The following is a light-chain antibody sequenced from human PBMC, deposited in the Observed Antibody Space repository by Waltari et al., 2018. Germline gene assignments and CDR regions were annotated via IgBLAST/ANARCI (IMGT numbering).Light chain of an antibody. CDR3: QQLKSYPIT. CDR2: AAS. Sequence: TQLTQSPSSLAASVGDRVTISCRTSQVILGYLSWYQQKPGKAPKLLIYAASTLQSGVPSRFSGSGSGMDFNITISNLQPEDFATYYCQQLKSYPITLGGGTKVEIK. V-gene: IGKV1-9*01. J-gene: IGKJ4*01. CDR1: QVILGY.